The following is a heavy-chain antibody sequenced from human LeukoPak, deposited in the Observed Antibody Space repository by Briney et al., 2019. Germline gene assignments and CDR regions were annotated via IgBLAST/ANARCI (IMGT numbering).Heavy chain of an antibody. D-gene: IGHD2-2*01. Sequence: PSETLSLTCTASGVSISSSSYYWGWIRQPPGKGLEWIGSIYYSGSTYYNPSLKSRVTISVDTSKNQFSLKLSSVTAADTAVYYCARQLGYCSSTSCYADKVDYWGQGTLVTVSS. CDR3: ARQLGYCSSTSCYADKVDY. CDR2: IYYSGST. V-gene: IGHV4-39*01. J-gene: IGHJ4*02. CDR1: GVSISSSSYY.